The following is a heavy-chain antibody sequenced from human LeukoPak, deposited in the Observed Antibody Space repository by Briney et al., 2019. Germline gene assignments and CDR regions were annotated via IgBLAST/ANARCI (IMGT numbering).Heavy chain of an antibody. CDR1: GGSISSGGYS. J-gene: IGHJ4*02. Sequence: PSETLSLTCAVSGGSISSGGYSWSWIRQPPGKGLEWIGYIYHSGSTYYNPSLKSRVTISVDRSKNQFSLKLSSVTAADTAVYYCARVVASHGYYYFDYWGQGTLVTVSS. D-gene: IGHD2-21*01. CDR3: ARVVASHGYYYFDY. CDR2: IYHSGST. V-gene: IGHV4-30-2*01.